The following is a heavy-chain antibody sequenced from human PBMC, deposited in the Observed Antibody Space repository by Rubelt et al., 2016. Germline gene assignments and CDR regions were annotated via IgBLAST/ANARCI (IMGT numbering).Heavy chain of an antibody. V-gene: IGHV4-4*02. CDR3: ARVNSYYLDY. CDR2: IYHSGST. D-gene: IGHD4-11*01. CDR1: GVSISSTNW. Sequence: QVQLQESGPGLVKPSGTLSLTCAVSGVSISSTNWWSWVRQPPGKGLEWIGEIYHSGSTNYNPSLKSRVTISVDKSKIQVPRRLTAVTAADTAVYYCARVNSYYLDYWGQGTLVTVSA. J-gene: IGHJ4*02.